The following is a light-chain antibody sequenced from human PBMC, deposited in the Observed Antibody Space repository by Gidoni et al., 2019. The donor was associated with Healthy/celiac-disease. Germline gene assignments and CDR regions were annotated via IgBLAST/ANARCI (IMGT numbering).Light chain of an antibody. J-gene: IGKJ2*01. Sequence: DIQMTESPSSLSASGGDRVTITCRASQSISSYLNWYQQKPGKAPKLLIYAASSLQSGVPSRFSGSGSGTDFTLTISSLQPEDFATYYCQQSYSTPHTFXQXTKLEIK. CDR3: QQSYSTPHT. CDR1: QSISSY. CDR2: AAS. V-gene: IGKV1-39*01.